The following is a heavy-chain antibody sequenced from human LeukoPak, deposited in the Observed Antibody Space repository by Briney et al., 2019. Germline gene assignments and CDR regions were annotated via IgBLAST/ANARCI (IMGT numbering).Heavy chain of an antibody. CDR1: GFTFSSCW. Sequence: GGSLRLSCAASGFTFSSCWMNWVRQTPGKGLEWVANIKQDGSEKHYVDSVNDRFTISRDNAKNSLFLQMNSLRAEDTAMYYWASDVSGKPFVYWGQGVPVTVPP. CDR3: ASDVSGKPFVY. CDR2: IKQDGSEK. J-gene: IGHJ4*02. V-gene: IGHV3-7*01.